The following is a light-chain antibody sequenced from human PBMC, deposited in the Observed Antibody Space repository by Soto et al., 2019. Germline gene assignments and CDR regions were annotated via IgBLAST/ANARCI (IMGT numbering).Light chain of an antibody. CDR3: QQYNNWPRGYT. CDR1: QRVSSN. Sequence: EIVMTQSPATLSVSPGERATLSCRASQRVSSNLAWYQQKPGQAPRLLIYGASPRTTSIPARFSGSGSGTEFTLTISSLESEDVAVYYCQQYNNWPRGYTFGQRTKLEI. J-gene: IGKJ2*01. CDR2: GAS. V-gene: IGKV3-15*01.